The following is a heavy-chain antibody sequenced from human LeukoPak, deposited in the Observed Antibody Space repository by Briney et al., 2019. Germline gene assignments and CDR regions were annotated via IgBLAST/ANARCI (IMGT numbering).Heavy chain of an antibody. Sequence: GGSLRLSCAASGFTFSSYAMSWVRQAPGKGLEWVSAISGSGGSTYYADSVKGRFTISRDNSRNTLYLQMNSLRAEDTAVYYCAKYGVAARCVDYWGQGTLVTVSS. CDR3: AKYGVAARCVDY. CDR1: GFTFSSYA. V-gene: IGHV3-23*01. D-gene: IGHD6-6*01. CDR2: ISGSGGST. J-gene: IGHJ4*02.